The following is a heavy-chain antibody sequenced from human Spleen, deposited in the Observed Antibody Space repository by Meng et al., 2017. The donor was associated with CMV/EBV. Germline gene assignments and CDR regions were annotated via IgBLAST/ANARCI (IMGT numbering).Heavy chain of an antibody. J-gene: IGHJ4*02. Sequence: SVKVSCKASGGTFSNYAISWVRQAPGQGLEWMGGIIPIFGMVNYTQKFQGRVTITTDESTSTAYMELSSLRSEDTAVYYRARYCGTTTCYPDYYFDYWGQGTLVTVSS. CDR1: GGTFSNYA. D-gene: IGHD2-2*01. V-gene: IGHV1-69*05. CDR3: ARYCGTTTCYPDYYFDY. CDR2: IIPIFGMV.